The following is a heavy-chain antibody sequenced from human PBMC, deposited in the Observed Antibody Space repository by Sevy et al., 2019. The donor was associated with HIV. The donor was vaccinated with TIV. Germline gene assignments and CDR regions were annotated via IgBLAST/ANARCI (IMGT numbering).Heavy chain of an antibody. J-gene: IGHJ4*02. D-gene: IGHD6-13*01. Sequence: GGSLRLSCAASGFTFSSYGMHWVRQAPGKGLEWVAVISYAGSNKYYADSVKGRFTISRDNSKNTLYLQMNSLRAEDTAVYYCAKDEPWYSSSWYTPLDYWGQGTLATVSS. V-gene: IGHV3-30*18. CDR2: ISYAGSNK. CDR1: GFTFSSYG. CDR3: AKDEPWYSSSWYTPLDY.